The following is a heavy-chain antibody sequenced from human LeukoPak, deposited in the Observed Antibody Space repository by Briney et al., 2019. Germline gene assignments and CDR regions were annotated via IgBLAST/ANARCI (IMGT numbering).Heavy chain of an antibody. CDR2: ISGSGGST. J-gene: IGHJ4*02. Sequence: GGSLRLSCAASGFTFSSYGMSWVRQAPGKGLEWVSGISGSGGSTYQADSVKGRFTISRDNSKNTLYLQMNSLRTEDTAVYYCARASGCSSTSCLHYFDYWGQGTLVTVSS. V-gene: IGHV3-23*01. D-gene: IGHD2-2*01. CDR3: ARASGCSSTSCLHYFDY. CDR1: GFTFSSYG.